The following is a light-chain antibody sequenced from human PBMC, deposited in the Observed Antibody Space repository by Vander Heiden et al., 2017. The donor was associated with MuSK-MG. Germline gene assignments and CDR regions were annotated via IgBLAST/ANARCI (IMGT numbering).Light chain of an antibody. V-gene: IGKV3-11*01. CDR3: QQRTNWLVT. CDR1: QSVSTS. J-gene: IGKJ1*01. CDR2: DAS. Sequence: EIVLTQSPATLSLSPGERATLSCRASQSVSTSLAWYQQKPGQAPRLLIYDASNRATGIPARFSGGGSGTDFTLTISSLEPEDFAVYYCQQRTNWLVTFGQGTKVDIK.